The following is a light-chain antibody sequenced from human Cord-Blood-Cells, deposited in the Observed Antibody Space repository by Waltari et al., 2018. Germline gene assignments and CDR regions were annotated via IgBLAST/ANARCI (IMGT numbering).Light chain of an antibody. J-gene: IGLJ3*02. CDR3: CSYAGSYTWV. V-gene: IGLV2-11*01. CDR2: DVS. Sequence: QSALTQPRSVSGSPGQSVTISCTGTSSDVGGYNYVSWYQQHPGKAPKLMIYDVSKRPPGVPDRFSGSKSGHTASLTISGLQAEDEADYYCCSYAGSYTWVFGGGTKLTVL. CDR1: SSDVGGYNY.